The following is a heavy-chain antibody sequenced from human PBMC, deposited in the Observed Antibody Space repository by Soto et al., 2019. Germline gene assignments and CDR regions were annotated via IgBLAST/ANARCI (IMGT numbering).Heavy chain of an antibody. J-gene: IGHJ4*02. CDR1: GFTFDDYA. CDR2: ISWNSGSI. CDR3: AKDSFSSGWKYFDY. D-gene: IGHD6-19*01. Sequence: EVQLVESGGGLVQPGRSLRLSCAASGFTFDDYAMHWVRQAPGKGLEWVSGISWNSGSIGYADSVKGRFTISRDNAKNSLYLQMNSLRAEDTALYYCAKDSFSSGWKYFDYWGQGTLVTVSS. V-gene: IGHV3-9*01.